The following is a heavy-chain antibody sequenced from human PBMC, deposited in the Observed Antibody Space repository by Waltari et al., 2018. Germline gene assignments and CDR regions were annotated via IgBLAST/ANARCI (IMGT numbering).Heavy chain of an antibody. CDR2: INEDGSQK. CDR3: VRDGDTSAPWAFDI. J-gene: IGHJ3*02. Sequence: EVQLVESGGGLVQPGGSLRLSCAASGFMFSRYWMSWVRQDPGEGLEWAAKINEDGSQKHYVGSVKGRFTISRDNAKNSLYLQMNSLRVEDTAVYYCVRDGDTSAPWAFDIWGQGTMVTVSS. CDR1: GFMFSRYW. D-gene: IGHD6-25*01. V-gene: IGHV3-7*01.